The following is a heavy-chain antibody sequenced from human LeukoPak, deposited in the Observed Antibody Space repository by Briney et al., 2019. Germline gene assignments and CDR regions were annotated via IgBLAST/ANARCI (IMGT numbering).Heavy chain of an antibody. Sequence: PSETLSLTCAVYGGSFSGYYWSWIRQPPGKGLEWSGEINHSGSTNYNPSLKSRVTISVDPSKNQFSRELSSVTAAYTAVYCCARVPILYNWNYPRPFDYWGQGTLVTVSS. D-gene: IGHD1-7*01. J-gene: IGHJ4*02. V-gene: IGHV4-34*01. CDR2: INHSGST. CDR3: ARVPILYNWNYPRPFDY. CDR1: GGSFSGYY.